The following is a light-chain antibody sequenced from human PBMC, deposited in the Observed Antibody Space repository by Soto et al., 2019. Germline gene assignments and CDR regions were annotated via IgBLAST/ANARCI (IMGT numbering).Light chain of an antibody. J-gene: IGLJ3*02. CDR2: EVS. CDR3: SSYAGRNNWV. CDR1: SSDVGGYKY. V-gene: IGLV2-8*01. Sequence: QSALTQPPSASGSPGQSVTISCTGTSSDVGGYKYVSWYQHHPGKAPKLMIYEVSKRPSGVPDRFSGSKSGNTASLTVSGLQAEDEADYYCSSYAGRNNWVFGGGTKVTVL.